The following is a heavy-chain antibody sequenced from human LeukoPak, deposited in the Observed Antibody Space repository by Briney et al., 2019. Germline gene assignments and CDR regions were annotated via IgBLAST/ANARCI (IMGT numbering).Heavy chain of an antibody. CDR3: AGSSAAKGSIM. J-gene: IGHJ4*02. CDR1: GGSISSYY. D-gene: IGHD2-2*01. Sequence: SETLSLTCTLSGGSISSYYWSWIRQPPRKGLEWIGYIYYSGSTNYNPSLKSRVTISVDTSKNQFSLKLSSVTAADTAVYYCAGSSAAKGSIMWGQGTLVTVSS. V-gene: IGHV4-59*08. CDR2: IYYSGST.